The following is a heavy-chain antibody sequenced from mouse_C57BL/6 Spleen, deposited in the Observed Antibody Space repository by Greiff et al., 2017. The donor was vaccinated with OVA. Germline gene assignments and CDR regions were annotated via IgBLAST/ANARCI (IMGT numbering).Heavy chain of an antibody. CDR2: ISYSGST. V-gene: IGHV3-1*01. J-gene: IGHJ4*01. CDR1: GYSITSGYD. CDR3: ARGSYYYAMDY. Sequence: EVHLVESGPGMVKPSQSLSLTCTVTGYSITSGYDWHWIRHFPGNKLEWMGYISYSGSTNYNPSLKSRISITHDTSKNHFFLKLNSVTTEDTATYYCARGSYYYAMDYWGQGTSVTVSS.